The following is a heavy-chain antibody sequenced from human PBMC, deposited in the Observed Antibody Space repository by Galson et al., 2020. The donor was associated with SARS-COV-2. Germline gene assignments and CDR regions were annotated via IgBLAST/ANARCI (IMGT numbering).Heavy chain of an antibody. CDR3: ARHGASSCWYEGIDY. J-gene: IGHJ4*02. V-gene: IGHV5-51*01. CDR1: GYSFTDYW. D-gene: IGHD6-19*01. Sequence: GESLKISCKGSGYSFTDYWIGWVRQMPGKGLEWMGVIYPGDSYTIYSPSFQGQVTISADKSISTAYLQWSSLKASDTAMYYCARHGASSCWYEGIDYWGQGTLVTVSS. CDR2: IYPGDSYT.